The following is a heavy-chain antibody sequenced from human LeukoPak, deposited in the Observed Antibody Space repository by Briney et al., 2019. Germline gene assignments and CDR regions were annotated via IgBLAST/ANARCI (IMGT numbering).Heavy chain of an antibody. V-gene: IGHV4-59*06. CDR1: GGSISSDY. Sequence: SETLSLTCTVSGGSISSDYWSWIRQHPGKGLEWIGYIYYSGSTYYNPSLKSRVTISVDTSKNQFSLKLSSVTAADTAVYYCARDQNGSGKFDYWGQGTLVTVSS. J-gene: IGHJ4*02. D-gene: IGHD3-10*01. CDR3: ARDQNGSGKFDY. CDR2: IYYSGST.